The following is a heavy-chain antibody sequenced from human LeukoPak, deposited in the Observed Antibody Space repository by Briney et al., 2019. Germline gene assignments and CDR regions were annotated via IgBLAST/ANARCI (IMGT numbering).Heavy chain of an antibody. CDR2: INHSGST. D-gene: IGHD5-24*01. V-gene: IGHV4-34*01. CDR3: ARRMATIPRPFDY. CDR1: GGSFSGYY. J-gene: IGHJ4*02. Sequence: SETLSLACAVYGGSFSGYYWSWIRQPPGKGLEWIGEINHSGSTNYNPSLKSRVTISVDTSKNQFSLKLSSVTAADTAVYYCARRMATIPRPFDYWGQGTLVTVSS.